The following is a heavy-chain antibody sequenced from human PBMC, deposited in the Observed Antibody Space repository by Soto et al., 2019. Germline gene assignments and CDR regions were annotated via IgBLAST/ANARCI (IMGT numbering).Heavy chain of an antibody. D-gene: IGHD6-13*01. CDR3: ARGEIAAAGYYYYYGMDV. V-gene: IGHV4-30-4*01. J-gene: IGHJ6*02. CDR1: GGSISSGDYY. Sequence: QVQLQESGPGLVKPSQTLSLTCTVSGGSISSGDYYWSWIRQPPGKGLEWIGYIYYSGSTYYNPSLKSRVTISVDTSKNQFSLKLSSVTAADTAVYYCARGEIAAAGYYYYYGMDVWGQGTTATVSS. CDR2: IYYSGST.